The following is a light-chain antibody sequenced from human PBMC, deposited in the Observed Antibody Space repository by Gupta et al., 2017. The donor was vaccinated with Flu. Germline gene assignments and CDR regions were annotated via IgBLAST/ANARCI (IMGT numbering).Light chain of an antibody. V-gene: IGLV2-8*01. CDR3: SSYAGSNNLV. Sequence: SATITCTGTTSDVGGNNYVHWYQQHPGKAPKLMIYEVSKRTAGVPDRFSGSKSGNTASLTVSGLQAEEEDDYYCSSYAGSNNLVFGGGTKLTVL. J-gene: IGLJ2*01. CDR1: TSDVGGNNY. CDR2: EVS.